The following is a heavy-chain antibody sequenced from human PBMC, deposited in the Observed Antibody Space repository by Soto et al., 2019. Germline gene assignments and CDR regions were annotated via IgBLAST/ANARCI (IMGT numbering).Heavy chain of an antibody. Sequence: GESLKISCKGSGYSVTSYWISWVRQMPGKALEWMGRIDPSDSYTNYSPSFQGHVTISADKSISTAYLQWSSLKASDTAMYYCARRGGPEFYDSSGYPHRGYYYYYGMDVWGQGTTVTVSS. CDR3: ARRGGPEFYDSSGYPHRGYYYYYGMDV. CDR2: IDPSDSYT. D-gene: IGHD3-22*01. V-gene: IGHV5-10-1*01. J-gene: IGHJ6*01. CDR1: GYSVTSYW.